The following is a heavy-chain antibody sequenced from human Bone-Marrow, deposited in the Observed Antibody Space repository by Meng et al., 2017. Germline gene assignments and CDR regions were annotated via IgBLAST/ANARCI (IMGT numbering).Heavy chain of an antibody. Sequence: QAPLQQATTRHVDPSDTLPLPCAVSCGAISIINGWIWVRQPPGKGLEWIGEIYHSVSTNYNPSLKSRVTISVDKSKNQFSLKLSSVTAADTAVYYCARDLVRTAMVGVFDYWGQGTLVTVSS. J-gene: IGHJ4*02. D-gene: IGHD5-18*01. CDR2: IYHSVST. CDR1: CGAISIING. CDR3: ARDLVRTAMVGVFDY. V-gene: IGHV4-4*02.